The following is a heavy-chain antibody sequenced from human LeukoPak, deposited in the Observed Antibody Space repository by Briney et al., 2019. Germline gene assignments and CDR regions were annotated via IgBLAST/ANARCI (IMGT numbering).Heavy chain of an antibody. D-gene: IGHD3-10*01. Sequence: PSETLSLTCTVSGGSISSYYWSWIRQPPGKGLEWIGYIYYSGSTNYNPSLKSRVTISVDTSKNQFSLKLSSVTAADTAVYYCARYLGHYYYGSGSYGLDPWGQGTLVTVSS. CDR2: IYYSGST. CDR1: GGSISSYY. J-gene: IGHJ5*02. V-gene: IGHV4-59*01. CDR3: ARYLGHYYYGSGSYGLDP.